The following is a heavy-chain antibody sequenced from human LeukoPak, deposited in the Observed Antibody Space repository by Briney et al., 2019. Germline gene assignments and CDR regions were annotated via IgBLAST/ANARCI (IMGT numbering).Heavy chain of an antibody. CDR3: ARDRYYGMDV. J-gene: IGHJ6*02. CDR2: IYYSGST. V-gene: IGHV4-59*01. Sequence: SETLSLTCTVSGGSISSYYWSWIRQPPGKGLEWIGYIYYSGSTNYNPSLKSRVTISVDTSKNQFSLKLSSVTAADTAVYYCARDRYYGMDVWGQGTTVTVSS. CDR1: GGSISSYY.